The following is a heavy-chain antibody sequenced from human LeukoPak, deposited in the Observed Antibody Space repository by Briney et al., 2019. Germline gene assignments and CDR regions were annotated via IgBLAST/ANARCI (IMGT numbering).Heavy chain of an antibody. J-gene: IGHJ4*02. CDR2: ISSSSSYI. Sequence: GGSLRLSCAASGFTFSSYSMSWVRQAPGKGLEWVSCISSSSSYIYYADSVKGRFTISRDNAKNSLYLQMDSLRAEDTAVYYCARELNYYDILTGSPDYWGQGTLVTVSS. CDR1: GFTFSSYS. D-gene: IGHD3-9*01. CDR3: ARELNYYDILTGSPDY. V-gene: IGHV3-21*01.